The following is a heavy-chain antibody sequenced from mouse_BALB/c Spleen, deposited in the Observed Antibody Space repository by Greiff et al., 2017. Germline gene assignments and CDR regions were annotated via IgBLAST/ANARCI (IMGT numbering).Heavy chain of an antibody. CDR2: ISTYYGDA. V-gene: IGHV1S137*01. Sequence: VQLQQSGAELVRPGVSVKISCKGSGYTFTDYAMHWVKQSHAKSLEWIGVISTYYGDASYNQKFKGKATMTVDKSSSTAYMELARLTSEDSAIYYCAREGANAMDYWGQGTSVTVSS. J-gene: IGHJ4*01. CDR3: AREGANAMDY. CDR1: GYTFTDYA.